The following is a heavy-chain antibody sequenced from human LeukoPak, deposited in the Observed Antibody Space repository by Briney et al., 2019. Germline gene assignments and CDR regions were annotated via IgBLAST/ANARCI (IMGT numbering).Heavy chain of an antibody. D-gene: IGHD3-3*01. Sequence: GGSLRLSCAASGFSSSMYAMHWVRQAPGKGLEWVAVISYDGSNKYYADSVKGRFTISRDNSKNTLYLQMNSLRAEDTAVYYCARALWSGPFDPWGQGTLVTVSS. CDR2: ISYDGSNK. V-gene: IGHV3-30-3*01. J-gene: IGHJ5*02. CDR1: GFSSSMYA. CDR3: ARALWSGPFDP.